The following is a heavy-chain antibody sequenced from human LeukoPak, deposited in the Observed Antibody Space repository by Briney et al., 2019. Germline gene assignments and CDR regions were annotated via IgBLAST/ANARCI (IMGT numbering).Heavy chain of an antibody. CDR3: AREREDIKLMLYAYYFDY. CDR2: IYTSGST. CDR1: GASISSYY. J-gene: IGHJ4*02. D-gene: IGHD2-8*01. Sequence: SETLSLTCTVSGASISSYYWSWIRRPAGKGLEWIGRIYTSGSTNYNPSLKSRVTMSVDTSKNQFSLKLSSVTAADTPVYYCAREREDIKLMLYAYYFDYWGQGTLVTVSS. V-gene: IGHV4-4*07.